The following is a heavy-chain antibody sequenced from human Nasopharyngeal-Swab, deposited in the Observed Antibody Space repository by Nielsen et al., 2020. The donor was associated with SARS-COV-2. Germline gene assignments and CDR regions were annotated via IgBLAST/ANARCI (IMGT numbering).Heavy chain of an antibody. D-gene: IGHD6-13*01. V-gene: IGHV3-72*01. CDR2: TKNEGHSYTT. Sequence: VRQAPGKGLEWVGRTKNEGHSYTTEYAASVRGRFTISRDESRNSLYLQMNSLKTEDTAVYYCGARGSSWYDVDYWGQGALVTVSS. J-gene: IGHJ4*02. CDR3: GARGSSWYDVDY.